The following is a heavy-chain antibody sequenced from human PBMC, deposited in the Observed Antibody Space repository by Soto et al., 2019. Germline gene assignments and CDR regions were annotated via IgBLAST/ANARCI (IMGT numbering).Heavy chain of an antibody. CDR1: GGSISSGGYY. D-gene: IGHD2-2*01. J-gene: IGHJ4*02. V-gene: IGHV4-31*03. CDR2: IYYSGST. CDR3: ARAAYCSSTSCLSIAARQPFDY. Sequence: PSETLSLTCTVSGGSISSGGYYWSWIRQHPGKGLEWIGYIYYSGSTYYNPSLKSRVTISVDTSKNQFSLKLSSVTAADTAVYYCARAAYCSSTSCLSIAARQPFDYWGQGTLVTVSS.